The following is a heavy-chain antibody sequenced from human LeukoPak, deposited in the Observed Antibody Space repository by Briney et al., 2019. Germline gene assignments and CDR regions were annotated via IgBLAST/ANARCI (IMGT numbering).Heavy chain of an antibody. J-gene: IGHJ4*02. CDR2: ISYDGSNK. V-gene: IGHV3-30*18. Sequence: GGSLRLSCAASGFTFSSYGMHWVRQAPGKGLEWVAVISYDGSNKYYADSVKGRFTISRDSSKNTLYLQMNSLRAEDTAVYYCAKEGQLWLHGFDYWGQGTLVTVSS. D-gene: IGHD5-18*01. CDR3: AKEGQLWLHGFDY. CDR1: GFTFSSYG.